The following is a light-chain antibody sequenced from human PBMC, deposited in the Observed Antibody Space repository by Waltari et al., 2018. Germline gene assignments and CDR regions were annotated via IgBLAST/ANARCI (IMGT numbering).Light chain of an antibody. CDR3: QQRNNRPPWT. J-gene: IGKJ1*01. CDR2: EAS. V-gene: IGKV3-11*01. Sequence: EIVLPQSPATLSLSPGERATLSCRASQSVSSNLAWYQHKPGQAPRLLIYEASNRATGIPARFSGTGSGTDFTLTISSLEPEDFAVYYCQQRNNRPPWTFGQGTKVEIK. CDR1: QSVSSN.